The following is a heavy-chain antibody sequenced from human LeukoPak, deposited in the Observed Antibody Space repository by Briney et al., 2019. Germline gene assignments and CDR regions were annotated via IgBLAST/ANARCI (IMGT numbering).Heavy chain of an antibody. D-gene: IGHD1-26*01. Sequence: GGSLRLSCAASGFTVSSNYMTWVRQAPGKGLEWVSGIYGGGGTYYADSVKGRFTISRDSPKNTVSLQMNSLRAEDTAVYYCARGIVGGHDAYDIWGQGTMVTVSA. CDR3: ARGIVGGHDAYDI. CDR1: GFTVSSNY. J-gene: IGHJ3*02. CDR2: IYGGGGT. V-gene: IGHV3-66*01.